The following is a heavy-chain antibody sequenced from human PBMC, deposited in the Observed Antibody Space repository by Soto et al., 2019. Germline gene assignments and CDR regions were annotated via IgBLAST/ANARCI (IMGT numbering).Heavy chain of an antibody. CDR3: ASDEAYKWNDGGWFDP. J-gene: IGHJ5*02. V-gene: IGHV1-18*01. Sequence: QVQLVQSGAEVKKPGASVKVSCKASGYTFTSYGISWVRQASGQGLERMGWISAYNGNTKYAQKLQGRVTMTTDTSTSTAYMELRSLRSDDTAVYYCASDEAYKWNDGGWFDPWGQGTLVTVSS. CDR1: GYTFTSYG. D-gene: IGHD1-1*01. CDR2: ISAYNGNT.